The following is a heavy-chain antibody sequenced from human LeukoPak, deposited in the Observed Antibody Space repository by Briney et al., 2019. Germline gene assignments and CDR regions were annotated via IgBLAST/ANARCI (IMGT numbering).Heavy chain of an antibody. CDR3: ARVKGIAAAERWYFDL. J-gene: IGHJ2*01. Sequence: GGSLRLFCAASGFTFSSYAMHWVRQAPGKGLEYVSAISSNGGSTYYANSVKGRFTISRDNSKNTLYLQMNSLRAEDTAVYYCARVKGIAAAERWYFDLWGRGTLVTVSS. CDR1: GFTFSSYA. V-gene: IGHV3-64*01. CDR2: ISSNGGST. D-gene: IGHD6-13*01.